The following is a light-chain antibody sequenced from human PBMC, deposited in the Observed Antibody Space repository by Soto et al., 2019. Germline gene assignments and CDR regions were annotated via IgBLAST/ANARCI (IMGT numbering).Light chain of an antibody. Sequence: QSALTQPRSVSGSPGQSVTISCTGTSSDVGGYNYVSWYQQHPGKAPKLMIYDVSKRPPGVPDRFSGSKSGNTASLTISGLQAEDEADYYCCSYAGSYTFGVVFGGGTKLTVL. V-gene: IGLV2-11*01. CDR2: DVS. CDR1: SSDVGGYNY. J-gene: IGLJ2*01. CDR3: CSYAGSYTFGVV.